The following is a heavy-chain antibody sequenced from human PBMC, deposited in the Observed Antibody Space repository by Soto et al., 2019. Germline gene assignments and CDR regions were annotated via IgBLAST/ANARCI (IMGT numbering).Heavy chain of an antibody. CDR3: AHPRGYGVFDAYDF. CDR1: GFTFITYA. Sequence: GGSLRLSCAASGFTFITYAMSWVRQAPGKGLEWVSAISGSGDDTFYADSVKGRFAISRDNSRNTLYLQMNSLRTEDTAVYYCAHPRGYGVFDAYDFWGQGTLVTVSS. CDR2: ISGSGDDT. D-gene: IGHD4-17*01. J-gene: IGHJ3*01. V-gene: IGHV3-23*01.